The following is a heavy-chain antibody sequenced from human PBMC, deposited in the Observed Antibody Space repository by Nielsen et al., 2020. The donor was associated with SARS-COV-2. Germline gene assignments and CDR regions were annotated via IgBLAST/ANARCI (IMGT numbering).Heavy chain of an antibody. CDR2: IYPGDSDT. CDR1: GYSFTSYW. J-gene: IGHJ3*02. CDR3: ARIVVSGGDAFDI. D-gene: IGHD3-22*01. V-gene: IGHV5-51*01. Sequence: QVSCKGSGYSFTSYWIGWVRQMPGKGLEWMGIIYPGDSDTRYSPSFQGQVTISADKSISTAYLQWSSLKASDTAMYYCARIVVSGGDAFDIWGQGTMVTVSS.